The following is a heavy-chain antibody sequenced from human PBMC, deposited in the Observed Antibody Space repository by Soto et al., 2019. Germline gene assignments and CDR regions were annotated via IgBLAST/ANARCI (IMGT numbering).Heavy chain of an antibody. CDR1: GVTFSNYW. D-gene: IGHD1-1*01. J-gene: IGHJ4*02. CDR2: IKSKTDGGTT. Sequence: GGSLRLSCASSGVTFSNYWMSWVRQAPGKGLEWVGRIKSKTDGGTTDYAAPVKGRFTISRDDSKNTLYLQMNSLKTEDTAVYYCTTYSVGTTVGSDYWGQGTLVTVSS. V-gene: IGHV3-15*01. CDR3: TTYSVGTTVGSDY.